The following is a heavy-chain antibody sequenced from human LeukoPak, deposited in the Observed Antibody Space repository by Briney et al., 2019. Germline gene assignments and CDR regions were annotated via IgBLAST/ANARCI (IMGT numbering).Heavy chain of an antibody. V-gene: IGHV4-59*08. D-gene: IGHD3-10*01. J-gene: IGHJ4*02. Sequence: SETLSLTCTVYGGSISNYYWSWNRQPPGEGLEWIGCIHFSGSTNYNPSLKSGATISDDTSKNQVSMKLSSVTAADTAVYYCARSLYSSASRSYASHFDYWGQGTLVTVSS. CDR3: ARSLYSSASRSYASHFDY. CDR2: IHFSGST. CDR1: GGSISNYY.